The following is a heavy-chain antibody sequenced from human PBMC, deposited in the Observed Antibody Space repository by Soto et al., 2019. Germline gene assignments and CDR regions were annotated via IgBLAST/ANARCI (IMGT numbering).Heavy chain of an antibody. D-gene: IGHD4-17*01. Sequence: SVKVSCKASGGTFSSYAISWVRQAPGQGLEWMGGIIPIFGTANCAQKFQGRVTITADESTSTAYMELSSLRSEDTAVYYCASNPAAETDYGGNDWGQGTLVTVSS. CDR2: IIPIFGTA. J-gene: IGHJ4*02. V-gene: IGHV1-69*13. CDR1: GGTFSSYA. CDR3: ASNPAAETDYGGND.